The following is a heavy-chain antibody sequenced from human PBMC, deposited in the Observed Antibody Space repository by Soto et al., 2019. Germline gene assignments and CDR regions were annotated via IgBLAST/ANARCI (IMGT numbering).Heavy chain of an antibody. J-gene: IGHJ4*02. CDR2: IYYSGST. D-gene: IGHD3-22*01. Sequence: PSETLSLTCTVSGGSISSSSYYWGWIRQPPGKGLEWIGSIYYSGSTYYNPSLKSRVTISVDTSKNQFSLKLSSVTAAGTAVYYCARQIVVVITTNFDYWGQGTLVTVSS. V-gene: IGHV4-39*01. CDR1: GGSISSSSYY. CDR3: ARQIVVVITTNFDY.